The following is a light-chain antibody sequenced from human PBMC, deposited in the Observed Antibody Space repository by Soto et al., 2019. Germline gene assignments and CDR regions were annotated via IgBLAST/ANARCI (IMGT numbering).Light chain of an antibody. J-gene: IGLJ1*01. CDR1: STDVGGYNY. CDR3: GSYTSTDTPFV. Sequence: QSVLAQPSSVSGAPGQSITISCTGTSTDVGGYNYVSWYQHHPGKGPKLIIYEVNNRPSGVSDRFSGSKSGNKASLTISNIEAEDESDYYCGSYTSTDTPFVFGTGTKVTVL. V-gene: IGLV2-14*01. CDR2: EVN.